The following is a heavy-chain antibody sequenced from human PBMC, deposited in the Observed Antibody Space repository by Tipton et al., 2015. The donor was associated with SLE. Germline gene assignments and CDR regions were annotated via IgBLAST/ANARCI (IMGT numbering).Heavy chain of an antibody. CDR3: ARDLNYYGSGSYKGWFDP. CDR2: IYQRGSTYYTRGST. D-gene: IGHD3-10*01. CDR1: GYSISSGFY. Sequence: TLSLTCTVSGYSISSGFYWAWIRQPPGKGLEWIGFIYQRGSTYYTRGSTYYNPSLKSRVTISVDTSKNQFSLKLSSVTAADTAVYYCARDLNYYGSGSYKGWFDPWGQGTLVTVSS. J-gene: IGHJ5*02. V-gene: IGHV4-38-2*02.